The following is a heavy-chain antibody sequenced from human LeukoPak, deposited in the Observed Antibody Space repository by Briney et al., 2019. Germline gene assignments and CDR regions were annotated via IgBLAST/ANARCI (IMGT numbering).Heavy chain of an antibody. Sequence: GGSLRLSCAASGFTFSSYSMNWVRQAPGKGLEWVSSISSSSSYIYYADSLKGRFTISRDNAKNSLYLQMNSLRAEDTAVYYCARDPASGSYAFNYYYYYMDVWGKGTTVTVSS. CDR2: ISSSSSYI. CDR1: GFTFSSYS. CDR3: ARDPASGSYAFNYYYYYMDV. V-gene: IGHV3-21*01. D-gene: IGHD1-26*01. J-gene: IGHJ6*03.